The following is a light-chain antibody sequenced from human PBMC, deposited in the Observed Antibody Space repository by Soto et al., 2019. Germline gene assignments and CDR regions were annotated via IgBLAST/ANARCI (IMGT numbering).Light chain of an antibody. CDR1: QSVGGS. Sequence: DTVLTQSPGTLSLSPGERATLSCRASQSVGGSLAWYQQRPGQAPRLLVYHTSNRATGSPDRFSASGSGTDFTLTISRLEPEDFAVYYCQQYESSPRTFGQGTKVEIK. CDR3: QQYESSPRT. CDR2: HTS. V-gene: IGKV3-20*01. J-gene: IGKJ1*01.